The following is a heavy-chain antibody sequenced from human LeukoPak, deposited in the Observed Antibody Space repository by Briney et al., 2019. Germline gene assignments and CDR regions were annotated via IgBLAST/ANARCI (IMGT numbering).Heavy chain of an antibody. CDR1: GFTFSSYS. D-gene: IGHD6-13*01. J-gene: IGHJ6*03. V-gene: IGHV3-48*01. Sequence: PGGSLRLSCAASGFTFSSYSMAWVRQAPGKGLEWVSYISIRSSTIYYADSVKGRFTISRDNAKNSLYVQMNSLRAEDTAVYYCARDREKQQLPQFFYYYYMDVWGKGTTVTVSS. CDR3: ARDREKQQLPQFFYYYYMDV. CDR2: ISIRSSTI.